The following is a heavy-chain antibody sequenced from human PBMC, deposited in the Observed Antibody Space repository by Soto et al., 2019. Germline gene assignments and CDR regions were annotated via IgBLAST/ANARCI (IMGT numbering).Heavy chain of an antibody. J-gene: IGHJ6*02. CDR1: GFTFSNFA. Sequence: GGSLRLSCAASGFTFSNFAMNWVRQAPGKGLEWVSGIIGSGDTTYYADSVKGRFTISRDKSKTTLYLRMNSLRAEDTAIYYCAKHGGYSFGPGDYYGMDIWGQGTKVTAP. CDR3: AKHGGYSFGPGDYYGMDI. CDR2: IIGSGDTT. D-gene: IGHD5-18*01. V-gene: IGHV3-23*01.